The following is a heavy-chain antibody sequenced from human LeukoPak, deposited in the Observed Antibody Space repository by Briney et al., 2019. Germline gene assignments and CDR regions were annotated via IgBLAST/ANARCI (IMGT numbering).Heavy chain of an antibody. V-gene: IGHV1-24*01. J-gene: IGHJ4*02. D-gene: IGHD3-10*01. CDR1: GYTLTELS. Sequence: GASVKVSCKVSGYTLTELSMHWVRQAPGKGLEWMGGFDPEDGETIYAQKFQGRVTMTEDTSTDTAYMELSSLRSEDTAVYYCATGYYCGSGSYYNPPLGYWGQGTLVTVSS. CDR2: FDPEDGET. CDR3: ATGYYCGSGSYYNPPLGY.